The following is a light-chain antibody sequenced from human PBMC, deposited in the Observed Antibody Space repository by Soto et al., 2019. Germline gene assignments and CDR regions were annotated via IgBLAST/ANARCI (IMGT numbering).Light chain of an antibody. V-gene: IGKV3-11*01. CDR1: QSVSRY. Sequence: EIVLTQSPATLSLSPGERATLSCRASQSVSRYLAWYQQKPGQAPRLLIYDSSNRATGIPARFSGSGSGTDFPLTISSLEPEDFAIYYCQQRSTWPHMYTFGQGTKLEIK. J-gene: IGKJ2*01. CDR2: DSS. CDR3: QQRSTWPHMYT.